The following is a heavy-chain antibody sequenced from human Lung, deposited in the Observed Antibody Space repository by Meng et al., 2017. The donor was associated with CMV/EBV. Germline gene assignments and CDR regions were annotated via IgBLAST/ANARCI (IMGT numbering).Heavy chain of an antibody. CDR1: GLPHNTDKMR. J-gene: IGHJ5*02. Sequence: SGPTLVKPTQSLTLTCTLSGLPHNTDKMRVSWLRQPPGKALEWLACIDWDGDTFYADSLRTRLTISRDTSENQVVLTMTDVDPVDTATYYCARILPGDWFPPWGQ. D-gene: IGHD4-17*01. CDR3: ARILPGDWFPP. V-gene: IGHV2-70*04. CDR2: IDWDGDT.